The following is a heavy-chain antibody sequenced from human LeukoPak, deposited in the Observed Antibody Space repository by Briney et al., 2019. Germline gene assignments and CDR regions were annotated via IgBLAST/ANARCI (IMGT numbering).Heavy chain of an antibody. V-gene: IGHV4-34*01. CDR1: GGSFSGYY. Sequence: SETLSLTCPVYGGSFSGYYWSWIRQPPGKGLEWIGEINHSGSTNYNPSLKSRVTISVDTSKNQFSLKLSSVTAADTAVYYCARVPLAAPSDWFDPWGQGTLVTVSS. D-gene: IGHD6-13*01. CDR3: ARVPLAAPSDWFDP. CDR2: INHSGST. J-gene: IGHJ5*02.